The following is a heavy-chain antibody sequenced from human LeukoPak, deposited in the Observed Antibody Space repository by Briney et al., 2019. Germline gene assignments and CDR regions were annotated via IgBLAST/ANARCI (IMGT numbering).Heavy chain of an antibody. V-gene: IGHV4-39*01. D-gene: IGHD3-3*01. J-gene: IGHJ6*03. Sequence: SETLSLTCTVSGGSVSSSSYYWGWIRQPPGKGPEWIGSIHSSGSTYYNPSLKSRVTISVDTSKNQFSLKLSSVTAADTAVYYCARQITGITIFGGPQGYYYMDVWGKGTTVSVSS. CDR2: IHSSGST. CDR3: ARQITGITIFGGPQGYYYMDV. CDR1: GGSVSSSSYY.